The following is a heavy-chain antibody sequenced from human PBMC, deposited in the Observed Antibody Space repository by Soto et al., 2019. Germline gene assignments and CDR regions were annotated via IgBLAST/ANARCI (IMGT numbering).Heavy chain of an antibody. V-gene: IGHV4-31*03. Sequence: SETLSLTCTVSGGSITNDGYYWTWIRQHPGKGLEWIGYIYFNGVTYYNPSLTSRVTISVDRSKNQFYVNLTSVTAADTAVYYCAKLSGSSGWYRGAFDIWGQGTMVTVSS. J-gene: IGHJ3*02. CDR3: AKLSGSSGWYRGAFDI. CDR1: GGSITNDGYY. CDR2: IYFNGVT. D-gene: IGHD6-19*01.